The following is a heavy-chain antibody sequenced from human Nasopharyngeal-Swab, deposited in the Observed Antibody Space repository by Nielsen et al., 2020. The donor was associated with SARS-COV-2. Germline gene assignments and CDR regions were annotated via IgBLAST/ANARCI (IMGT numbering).Heavy chain of an antibody. CDR2: MNPNSGNT. CDR1: GYTFTSYD. J-gene: IGHJ4*02. Sequence: ASVQVSCKASGYTFTSYDINWVRQATGQGLEWMGWMNPNSGNTGYAQKFQGRVTMTRNTSISTAYMELSSLRSEDTAVYYCATTGMVVAATWYFDYWGQGTLVTVSS. V-gene: IGHV1-8*01. D-gene: IGHD2-15*01. CDR3: ATTGMVVAATWYFDY.